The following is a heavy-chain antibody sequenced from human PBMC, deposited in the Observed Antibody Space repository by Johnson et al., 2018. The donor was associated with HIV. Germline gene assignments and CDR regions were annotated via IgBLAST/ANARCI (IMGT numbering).Heavy chain of an antibody. CDR2: IYSGGST. CDR3: ARVGYGVLLWFGVDDAFDI. D-gene: IGHD3-10*01. V-gene: IGHV3-66*01. CDR1: GFTVSSNY. Sequence: MLLVESGGGLVQPGGSLRLSCAASGFTVSSNYMSWVRQAPGKGLEWVSVIYSGGSTYYADSVKGRFTISRDNSKNTLYLQMNTLRAEYTAVYYCARVGYGVLLWFGVDDAFDIWGQGTMVTVSS. J-gene: IGHJ3*02.